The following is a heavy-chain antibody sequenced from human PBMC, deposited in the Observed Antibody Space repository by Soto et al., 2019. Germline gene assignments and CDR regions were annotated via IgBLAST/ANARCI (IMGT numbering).Heavy chain of an antibody. D-gene: IGHD6-13*01. Sequence: QVQLVQSGAEVKKPGASVKVSCKASGYTFTSYAMQWVRQAPGQRLEWMGWINAGNGNTKYSQKFQGRVTITRDTSASTAYMELSSLRSEDTAVYYCARDREDSSPLVYWGQGTLVTVSS. CDR1: GYTFTSYA. J-gene: IGHJ4*02. V-gene: IGHV1-3*01. CDR3: ARDREDSSPLVY. CDR2: INAGNGNT.